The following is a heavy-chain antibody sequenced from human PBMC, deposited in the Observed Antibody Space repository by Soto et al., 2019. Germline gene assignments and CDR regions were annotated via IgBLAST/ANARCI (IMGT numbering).Heavy chain of an antibody. CDR1: GFTFTSSA. D-gene: IGHD4-17*01. V-gene: IGHV1-58*02. J-gene: IGHJ4*02. CDR2: IVVGSGNT. Sequence: ASVKVSCKASGFTFTSSAMQWVRQARGQRLEWIGWIVVGSGNTNYAQKFQERVTITRDMSTSTAYMELSSLRSEDMAVYYCAAGPDYGDYAGGGDYWGQGTLVTVSS. CDR3: AAGPDYGDYAGGGDY.